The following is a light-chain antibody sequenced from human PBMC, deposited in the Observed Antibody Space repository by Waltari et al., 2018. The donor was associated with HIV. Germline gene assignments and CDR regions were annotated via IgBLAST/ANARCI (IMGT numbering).Light chain of an antibody. CDR3: QSADSTGTYWV. CDR1: ALPTQY. Sequence: SYELTQPPSASVSPGQTARLSCSGDALPTQYVFWYQQRPGQAPFMVIYRDKERPSGIPDRFSGSSAGTTVTLTISGVQAEDEADYYCQSADSTGTYWVFGGGTKLTVL. J-gene: IGLJ3*02. CDR2: RDK. V-gene: IGLV3-25*03.